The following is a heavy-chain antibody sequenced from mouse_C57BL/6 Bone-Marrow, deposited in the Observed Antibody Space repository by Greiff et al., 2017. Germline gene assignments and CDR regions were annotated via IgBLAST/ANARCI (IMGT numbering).Heavy chain of an antibody. CDR2: IYPRSGNT. Sequence: QVQLQQSGAELARPGASVKLSCKASGYTFTSYGISWVKQRTGQGLEWIGEIYPRSGNTYYNEKFKGKATLTADKSSSTAYMELRSLTSEDSAVYFCARRGGNYAGFAYWGRGTLVTVSA. D-gene: IGHD2-1*01. J-gene: IGHJ3*01. CDR3: ARRGGNYAGFAY. V-gene: IGHV1-81*01. CDR1: GYTFTSYG.